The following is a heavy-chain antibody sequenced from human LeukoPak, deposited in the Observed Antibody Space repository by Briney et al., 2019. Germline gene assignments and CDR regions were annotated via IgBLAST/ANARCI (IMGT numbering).Heavy chain of an antibody. Sequence: GASVKVSCKASGYTFTSYAMHWVRQAPGQSLEWMGWINAGNGNTKYSQKFQGRVTITRDTSESTAYMQLSSLRSDDTAVYYCAREGSSWFFDYWGQGTLVTVSS. CDR1: GYTFTSYA. D-gene: IGHD6-13*01. CDR2: INAGNGNT. J-gene: IGHJ4*02. V-gene: IGHV1-3*01. CDR3: AREGSSWFFDY.